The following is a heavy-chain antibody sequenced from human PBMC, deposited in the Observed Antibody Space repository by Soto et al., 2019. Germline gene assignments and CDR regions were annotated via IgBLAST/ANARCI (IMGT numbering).Heavy chain of an antibody. CDR1: GFTFSSYA. D-gene: IGHD5-18*01. V-gene: IGHV3-30-3*01. Sequence: GGSLRLSCAASGFTFSSYAMHWVRQAPGKGLEWVAVISYDGSNKYYADSVKGRFTISRDNSKNTLYLQMNSLRAEDTAVYYCARDLSPSLSHGSIYGVTFDYWGQGTLVTVSS. CDR2: ISYDGSNK. CDR3: ARDLSPSLSHGSIYGVTFDY. J-gene: IGHJ4*02.